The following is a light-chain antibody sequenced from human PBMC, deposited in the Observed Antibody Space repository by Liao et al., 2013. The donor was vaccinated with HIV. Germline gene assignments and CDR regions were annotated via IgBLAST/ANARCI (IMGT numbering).Light chain of an antibody. CDR2: QDN. Sequence: SYELTQPPSVSVSPGQTANITCSGDKLGDKYACWYQQKPGQSPVLVIYQDNKRPSGIPERFSGSNSGNTATLTISGTQAMDEADYYCQVWDSSSDHYVFGTGTKVTVL. CDR3: QVWDSSSDHYV. CDR1: KLGDKY. J-gene: IGLJ1*01. V-gene: IGLV3-1*01.